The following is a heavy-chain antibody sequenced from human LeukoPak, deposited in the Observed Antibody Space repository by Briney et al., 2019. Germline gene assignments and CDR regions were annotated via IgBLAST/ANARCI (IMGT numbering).Heavy chain of an antibody. CDR2: ISYDGSNK. Sequence: GGSLRLSCAASGFTFSSYAMHWVRQAPGKGLEWVAVISYDGSNKYYADSVKGRFTISRDNSKNTLYLQMNSLRAEDTAVYYCARDRYLSDPAPTYYYYGMDVWGQGTTVTVSS. J-gene: IGHJ6*02. CDR1: GFTFSSYA. CDR3: ARDRYLSDPAPTYYYYGMDV. V-gene: IGHV3-30*04. D-gene: IGHD1-26*01.